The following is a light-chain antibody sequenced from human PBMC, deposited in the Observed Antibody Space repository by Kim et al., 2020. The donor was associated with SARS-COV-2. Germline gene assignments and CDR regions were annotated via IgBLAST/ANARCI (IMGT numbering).Light chain of an antibody. Sequence: AAVGDRGTITCRASQSISTWLAWYQQKPGKAPKRLIYKASRLESGVTSRFSGSGSGTDFTLTVSSLQPDDFATYYCQQENSYPWTFGQGTKVDIK. J-gene: IGKJ1*01. CDR2: KAS. V-gene: IGKV1-5*03. CDR1: QSISTW. CDR3: QQENSYPWT.